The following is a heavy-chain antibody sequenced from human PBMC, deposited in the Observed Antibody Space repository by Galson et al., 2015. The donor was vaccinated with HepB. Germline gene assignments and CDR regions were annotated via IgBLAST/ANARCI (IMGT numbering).Heavy chain of an antibody. D-gene: IGHD2-2*01. V-gene: IGHV4-4*02. CDR2: IYHSGST. J-gene: IGHJ6*03. Sequence: LTCAVSGGSISSSNWWSWVRQPPGKGLEWIGEIYHSGSTNYNPSLKSRVTISVDKSKNQFSLKLSSVTAADTAVYYCARVVVVPAAMSRGYYYMDVWGKGTTVTVSS. CDR3: ARVVVVPAAMSRGYYYMDV. CDR1: GGSISSSNW.